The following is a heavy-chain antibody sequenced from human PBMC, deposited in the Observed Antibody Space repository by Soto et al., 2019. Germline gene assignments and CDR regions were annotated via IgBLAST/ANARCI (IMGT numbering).Heavy chain of an antibody. D-gene: IGHD2-2*01. V-gene: IGHV4-59*01. J-gene: IGHJ6*03. CDR3: ARVGEYCSSTSCRPYYYYYYMDV. CDR1: GGSISSYY. CDR2: IYYSGST. Sequence: QVQLQESGPGLVKPSETLSLTCTVSGGSISSYYWSWIRQPPGKGLEWIGYIYYSGSTNYNPSLKRRVTISVDTSKNQFSLKLSSVTAADTAVYYCARVGEYCSSTSCRPYYYYYYMDVWGKGTTVTVSS.